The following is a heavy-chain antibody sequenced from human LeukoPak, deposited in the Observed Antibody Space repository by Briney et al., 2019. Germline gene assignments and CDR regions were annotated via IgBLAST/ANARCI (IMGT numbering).Heavy chain of an antibody. D-gene: IGHD3-22*01. J-gene: IGHJ4*02. V-gene: IGHV3-23*01. CDR1: GFTFSSYG. Sequence: QSGGSLRLSCAASGFTFSSYGMSWVRQAPGKGLEWVSAISGSGGSTYYADSVKGRFTISRDNSKNTLYLQMNSLRAEDTAVYYCAKDQPQFRYSSGYYYSDYWGQGTLVTVSS. CDR2: ISGSGGST. CDR3: AKDQPQFRYSSGYYYSDY.